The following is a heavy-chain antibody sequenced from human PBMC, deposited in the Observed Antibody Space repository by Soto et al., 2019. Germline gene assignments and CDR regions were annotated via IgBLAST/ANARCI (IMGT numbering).Heavy chain of an antibody. J-gene: IGHJ6*02. CDR1: GYTFTGYY. CDR2: INPNSGGT. D-gene: IGHD2-21*02. V-gene: IGHV1-2*02. Sequence: ASVKVSCKASGYTFTGYYMHWVRQAPGQGLEWMGWINPNSGGTNYAQKFQGRVTMTRGTSISTAYMELSRLRSDDTAVYYCARDRAYCGGDCYSYYYYYGMDVWGQGTTVTVSS. CDR3: ARDRAYCGGDCYSYYYYYGMDV.